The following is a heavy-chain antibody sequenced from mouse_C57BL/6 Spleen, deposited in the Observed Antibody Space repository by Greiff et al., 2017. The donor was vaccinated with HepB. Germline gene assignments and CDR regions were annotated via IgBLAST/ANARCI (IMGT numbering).Heavy chain of an antibody. CDR2: IDPSDSYT. J-gene: IGHJ2*01. CDR3: ARRGTGKDY. CDR1: GYTFTSYW. D-gene: IGHD4-1*01. Sequence: QVQLQQSGAELVMPGASVKLSCKASGYTFTSYWMHWVKQRPGQGLEWIGEIDPSDSYTNYNQKFKGKSTLTVDKSSSTAYMQLSSLTSEDSAVYYCARRGTGKDYWGQGTTLTVSS. V-gene: IGHV1-69*01.